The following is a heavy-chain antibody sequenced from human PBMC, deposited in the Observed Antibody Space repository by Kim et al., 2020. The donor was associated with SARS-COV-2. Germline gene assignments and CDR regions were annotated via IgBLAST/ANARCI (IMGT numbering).Heavy chain of an antibody. J-gene: IGHJ6*02. Sequence: GGSLRLSCAASGFTFSSYEMNWVRQAPGKGLEWVSYISSSGSTIYYADSVKGRFTISRDNAKNSLYLQMNSLRAEDTAVYYCASISCTNGVCGTGGYGMDVWGQGTTVTVSS. CDR3: ASISCTNGVCGTGGYGMDV. V-gene: IGHV3-48*03. CDR2: ISSSGSTI. CDR1: GFTFSSYE. D-gene: IGHD2-8*01.